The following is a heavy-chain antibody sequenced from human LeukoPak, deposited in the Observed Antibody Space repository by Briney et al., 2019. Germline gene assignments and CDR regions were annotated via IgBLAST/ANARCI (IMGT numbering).Heavy chain of an antibody. Sequence: GGSLRLSCAASGFTVSNSYMSWVRQAAGKGLEWVSVIGPDGGGIQYVDSVKGRFTISRDTSKNTLYLQMNSLRAEDTAVYYCAKYAPPSTLLTRFFDSWGQGTLVTVSS. CDR2: IGPDGGGI. CDR3: AKYAPPSTLLTRFFDS. J-gene: IGHJ4*02. D-gene: IGHD2-21*02. CDR1: GFTVSNSY. V-gene: IGHV3-23*01.